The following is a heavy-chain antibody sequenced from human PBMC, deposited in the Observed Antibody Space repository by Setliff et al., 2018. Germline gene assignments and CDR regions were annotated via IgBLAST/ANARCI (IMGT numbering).Heavy chain of an antibody. D-gene: IGHD3-16*01. CDR2: ISPYSGES. CDR3: TRSRAPRVVLAADFDL. V-gene: IGHV1-18*01. Sequence: WASVKVSCKTSGYNFITFGISWVRQAPGQGLEWMGWISPYSGESNYAQKFQDRLTVTADTSTKTTYMELRSLTSDDTAVYFCTRSRAPRVVLAADFDLWGQGTLVTVSS. J-gene: IGHJ4*02. CDR1: GYNFITFG.